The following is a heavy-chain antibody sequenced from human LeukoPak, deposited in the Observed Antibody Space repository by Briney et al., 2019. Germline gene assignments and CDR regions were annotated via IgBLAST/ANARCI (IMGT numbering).Heavy chain of an antibody. CDR2: ISAYNGNT. CDR1: GYTFTSYS. CDR3: ARDVIAAGDNWFDP. V-gene: IGHV1-18*01. D-gene: IGHD6-13*01. Sequence: ASVKVSCKASGYTFTSYSISWVRQAPGQGLEWMGWISAYNGNTNYAQKLQGRVTMTTDTSTSTAYMELRSLRSDDTAVYYCARDVIAAGDNWFDPWGQGTLVTVSS. J-gene: IGHJ5*02.